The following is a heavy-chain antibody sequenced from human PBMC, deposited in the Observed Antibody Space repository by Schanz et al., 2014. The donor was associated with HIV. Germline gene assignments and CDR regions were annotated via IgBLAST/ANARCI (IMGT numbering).Heavy chain of an antibody. CDR2: ISYDGSNK. Sequence: QVQLVESGGGVVQPARSLRLSCAGSGLTFSSYGMHWVRQAPGKGLEWVAVISYDGSNKYYADSVKGRFTISRDNSKNTLYLQMNSLRAEDTAVYYCAKDGSWEAFDVFDIWGQGTMVTVSS. CDR1: GLTFSSYG. D-gene: IGHD1-26*01. CDR3: AKDGSWEAFDVFDI. J-gene: IGHJ3*02. V-gene: IGHV3-30*18.